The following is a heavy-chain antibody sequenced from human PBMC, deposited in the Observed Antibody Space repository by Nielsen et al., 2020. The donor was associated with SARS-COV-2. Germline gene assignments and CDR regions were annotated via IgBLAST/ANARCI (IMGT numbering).Heavy chain of an antibody. V-gene: IGHV1-18*01. Sequence: ASVKVSCKASGYTFTSYAMNWVRQAPGQGLEWMGWISVYNGNRNYVQKFQGRVTMTTDTSTNTAYMELRSLKSDDTAVYYCARGTGEDYWGQGTLVTVSS. CDR2: ISVYNGNR. J-gene: IGHJ4*02. CDR3: ARGTGEDY. D-gene: IGHD1-26*01. CDR1: GYTFTSYA.